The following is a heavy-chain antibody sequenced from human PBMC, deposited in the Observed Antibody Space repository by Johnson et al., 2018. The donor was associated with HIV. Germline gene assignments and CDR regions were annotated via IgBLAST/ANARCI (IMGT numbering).Heavy chain of an antibody. J-gene: IGHJ3*02. CDR1: GFTFSSYD. Sequence: EVLLVESGGGLVQPGGSLRLSCAASGFTFSSYDMHWVRQATGHGLEWVSAIGTSGDTYYPGSAMGRFTISRENAKNSLYLQMNSLRAEDTAVYYCARLRSGNRAFDIWGQGTMVTVSS. D-gene: IGHD2-15*01. CDR3: ARLRSGNRAFDI. V-gene: IGHV3-13*01. CDR2: IGTSGDT.